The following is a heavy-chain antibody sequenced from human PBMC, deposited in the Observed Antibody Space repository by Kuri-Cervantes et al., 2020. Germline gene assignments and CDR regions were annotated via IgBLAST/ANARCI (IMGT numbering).Heavy chain of an antibody. CDR1: GGSISSYY. J-gene: IGHJ6*02. CDR2: IYYSGST. D-gene: IGHD5-18*01. CDR3: ARDTPRRGGYSYGSYYYYGMDV. Sequence: GSLRLSCTVSGGSISSYYWSWIRQPPGKGLEWIGYIYYSGSTNYNPSLKSRVTISVDTSKNQFSLKLSSVTAADTAVYYCARDTPRRGGYSYGSYYYYGMDVWGQGTTVTVSS. V-gene: IGHV4-59*13.